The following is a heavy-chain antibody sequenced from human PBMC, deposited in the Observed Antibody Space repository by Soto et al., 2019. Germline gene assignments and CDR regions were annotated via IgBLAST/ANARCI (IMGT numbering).Heavy chain of an antibody. CDR1: GFTFSNFA. J-gene: IGHJ4*02. V-gene: IGHV3-23*01. CDR3: AKGKTSGWYYFDY. CDR2: ISASGRDI. D-gene: IGHD6-19*01. Sequence: LRLSCAASGFTFSNFAMSWVRQAPGRGLEWVSGISASGRDIHYADSVKDRFTVSRDNSKNTLYLQMNSLRAEDTAIYYCAKGKTSGWYYFDYWGQGALVTVSS.